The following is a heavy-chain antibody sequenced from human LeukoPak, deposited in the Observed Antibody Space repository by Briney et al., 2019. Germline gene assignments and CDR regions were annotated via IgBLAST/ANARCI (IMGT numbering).Heavy chain of an antibody. J-gene: IGHJ6*02. CDR1: GFTFSSYG. Sequence: PGGSLRLSCAASGFTFSSYGMHWVRQAPGKGLEWVAFIRYDGSNKYYADSVKGRFTISRDNAKNSLYLQMNSLRAEDTAVYYCARVQWAYYDILTGYPSATWYGMDVWGQGTTVTVSS. V-gene: IGHV3-30*02. CDR2: IRYDGSNK. CDR3: ARVQWAYYDILTGYPSATWYGMDV. D-gene: IGHD3-9*01.